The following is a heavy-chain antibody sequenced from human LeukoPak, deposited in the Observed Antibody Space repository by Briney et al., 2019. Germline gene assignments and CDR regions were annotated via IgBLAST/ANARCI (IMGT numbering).Heavy chain of an antibody. Sequence: SETLSLTCTVSGGSISRGGYYWSWIRQHPGKGLEWIGYIYYSGSTYYNPSLKSRVTISVDTSKNQFSLKLSSVTAADTAVYYCARGAEKVATIQGFDYWGQGTLVTVSS. CDR3: ARGAEKVATIQGFDY. CDR2: IYYSGST. J-gene: IGHJ4*02. CDR1: GGSISRGGYY. V-gene: IGHV4-31*03. D-gene: IGHD5-12*01.